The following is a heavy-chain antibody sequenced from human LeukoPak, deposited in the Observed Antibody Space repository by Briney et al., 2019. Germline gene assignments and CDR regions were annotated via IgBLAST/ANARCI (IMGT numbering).Heavy chain of an antibody. CDR1: GFTFSSCG. CDR2: ITYDGDTT. CDR3: VKEQGSGSYRTADY. D-gene: IGHD3-10*01. V-gene: IGHV3-30*18. Sequence: GGSLRLSCAASGFTFSSCGMHWVRQAPGKGLEWVAVITYDGDTTYFEDFVKGRFTISRDTSKSTLYLQMNSLGAEDTAVYYCVKEQGSGSYRTADYWGQGTLVTVSS. J-gene: IGHJ4*02.